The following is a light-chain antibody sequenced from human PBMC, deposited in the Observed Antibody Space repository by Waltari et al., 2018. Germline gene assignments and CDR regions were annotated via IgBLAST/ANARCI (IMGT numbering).Light chain of an antibody. Sequence: QSALTQPASVSGSPGQSITISCTGTSGDVGGYTFVSWYQQYPGEAPKLVIYDVHMRPSGAPDRFSGSKSGNAASLVISGLQAEDEADYYCSSYTATGLYVFGTGTKVTVL. CDR2: DVH. J-gene: IGLJ1*01. CDR3: SSYTATGLYV. CDR1: SGDVGGYTF. V-gene: IGLV2-14*03.